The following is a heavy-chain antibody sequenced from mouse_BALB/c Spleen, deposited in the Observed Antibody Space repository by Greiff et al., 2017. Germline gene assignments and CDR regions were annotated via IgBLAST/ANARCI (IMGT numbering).Heavy chain of an antibody. D-gene: IGHD3-1*01. CDR1: GYTFTSYW. V-gene: IGHV1-7*01. J-gene: IGHJ2*01. CDR3: ARSGNYMDY. CDR2: INPSTGYT. Sequence: VQLQQSGAELAKPGASVKMSCKASGYTFTSYWMHWVKQRPGQGLEWIGYINPSTGYTEYNQKFKDKATLTADKSSSTAYMQLSSLTSEDCAVYYCARSGNYMDYWGQGTTLTVSS.